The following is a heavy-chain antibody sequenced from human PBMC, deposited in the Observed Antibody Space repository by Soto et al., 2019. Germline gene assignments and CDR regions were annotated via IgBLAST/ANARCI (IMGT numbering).Heavy chain of an antibody. J-gene: IGHJ4*02. V-gene: IGHV3-7*01. CDR2: IKQDGSEK. CDR3: SRDSYYYILTGYYFLSGFDY. Sequence: GGSLRLSCAASGFTFSSYWMSWVRQAPGKGLEWVANIKQDGSEKYYADSVKGRFTISRDNAKNSLYLQMNSLRAEDTAVYYCSRDSYYYILTGYYFLSGFDYCCQGTLVTVSS. CDR1: GFTFSSYW. D-gene: IGHD3-9*01.